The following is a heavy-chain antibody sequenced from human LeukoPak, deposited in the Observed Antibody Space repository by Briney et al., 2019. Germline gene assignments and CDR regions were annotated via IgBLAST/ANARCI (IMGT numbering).Heavy chain of an antibody. Sequence: GSLRLSCAVSRFPFSVYEMNWVRQAPGKGLEWVSNIASSGTTKYYADSVKGRFSISRDNAKSSLYLQMNSLRVEDTAVYYCTLLAVASDFDCWGQGALVTVSS. V-gene: IGHV3-48*03. J-gene: IGHJ4*02. D-gene: IGHD6-19*01. CDR3: TLLAVASDFDC. CDR1: RFPFSVYE. CDR2: IASSGTTK.